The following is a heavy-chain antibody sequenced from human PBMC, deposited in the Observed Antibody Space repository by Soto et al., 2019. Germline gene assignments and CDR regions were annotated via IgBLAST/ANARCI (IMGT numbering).Heavy chain of an antibody. V-gene: IGHV4-34*01. CDR2: INHSGST. D-gene: IGHD2-15*01. CDR3: SILPHRDGGNSDY. Sequence: QVQLQQWGAGLLKPSETLSLTCAVYGGSFSGYYWSWIRQPPGKGLEWIGEINHSGSTNYNPSLKSRVTISVDTSKNQCSLKLSSVTAADTAVYYCSILPHRDGGNSDYWGQGTLVTVSS. J-gene: IGHJ4*02. CDR1: GGSFSGYY.